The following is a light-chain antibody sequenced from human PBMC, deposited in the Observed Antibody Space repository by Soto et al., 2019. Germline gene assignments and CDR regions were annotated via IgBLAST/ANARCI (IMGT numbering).Light chain of an antibody. Sequence: QSALTQPLSASGTPGQRVTISCSGSSSNIGSNYVYWYQQLPGTAPKLLIYGNNQRPSGVPDRFSGSKSGTSASLAISGLQSEDEADYYCAAWDDSLNGLYVFGTGTKVTVL. CDR1: SSNIGSNY. CDR2: GNN. V-gene: IGLV1-44*01. CDR3: AAWDDSLNGLYV. J-gene: IGLJ1*01.